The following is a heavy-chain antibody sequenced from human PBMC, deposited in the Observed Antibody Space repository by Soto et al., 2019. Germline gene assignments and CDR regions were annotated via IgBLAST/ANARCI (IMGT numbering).Heavy chain of an antibody. CDR3: ARDKGYCSGGSCYYYYYYMDV. V-gene: IGHV1-69*05. CDR1: GGTFSSYA. D-gene: IGHD2-15*01. Sequence: EASVKVSCKASGGTFSSYAISWVRQAPGQGLEWMGGIIPIFGTANYAQKFQGRVTMTTDTSTSTAYMELRSLRSDDTAVYYCARDKGYCSGGSCYYYYYYMDVWGKGTTVTVSS. J-gene: IGHJ6*03. CDR2: IIPIFGTA.